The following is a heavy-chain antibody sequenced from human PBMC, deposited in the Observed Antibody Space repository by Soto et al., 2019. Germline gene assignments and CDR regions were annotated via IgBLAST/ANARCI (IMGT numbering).Heavy chain of an antibody. J-gene: IGHJ4*02. CDR2: ISDRGSDV. Sequence: PGGSLRLSCAASGFTFSRFEMNWVRQAPGKGPEWVSYISDRGSDVYYADSVEGRFTISRDNAKNSLFLQMNSLRAEDTAVYYCARVVGSGWKYFDYWGQGTLVTVSS. CDR1: GFTFSRFE. V-gene: IGHV3-48*03. D-gene: IGHD6-19*01. CDR3: ARVVGSGWKYFDY.